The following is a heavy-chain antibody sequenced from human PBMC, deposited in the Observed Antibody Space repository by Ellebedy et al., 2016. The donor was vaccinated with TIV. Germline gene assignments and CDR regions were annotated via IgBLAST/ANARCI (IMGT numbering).Heavy chain of an antibody. J-gene: IGHJ6*02. V-gene: IGHV3-23*01. CDR3: GRLLGEMGYYYGMDV. D-gene: IGHD3-10*01. CDR1: GFTFTSYA. Sequence: PSETLSLTCAASGFTFTSYAMSWVRQAPGKGLEWVSDISGSGGSTYYADSVKGRFTISRDNSENTLYLQMNSLRAEDTAVYYCGRLLGEMGYYYGMDVWGQGTTVTVSS. CDR2: ISGSGGST.